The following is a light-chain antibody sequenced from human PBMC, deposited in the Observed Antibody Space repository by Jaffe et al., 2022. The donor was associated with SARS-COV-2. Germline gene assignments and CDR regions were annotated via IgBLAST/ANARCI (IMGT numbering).Light chain of an antibody. V-gene: IGLV3-25*03. J-gene: IGLJ1*01. CDR2: KDS. CDR3: QSSDSSGTSF. CDR1: ALRERY. Sequence: YELTQPPSVSVSPGQTARITCSGDALRERYAYWYQQRPGQAPQLLIYKDSERPPGIPERFSGSSSGTLVTLTISGVQAEDEADYYCQSSDSSGTSFFGTGTQVSVL.